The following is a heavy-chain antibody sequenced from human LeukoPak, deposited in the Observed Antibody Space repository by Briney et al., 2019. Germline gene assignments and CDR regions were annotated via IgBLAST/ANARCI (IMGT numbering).Heavy chain of an antibody. CDR1: GGSFSGYY. J-gene: IGHJ4*02. V-gene: IGHV4-59*01. CDR3: ARGHSGSYWDFDY. Sequence: SETLSLTCAVYGGSFSGYYWSWIRQPPGKGLEWIGYIYYSGSTNYNPSLKSRVTISVDTSKNQFSLKLSSVTAADTAVYYCARGHSGSYWDFDYWGQGTLVTVSS. CDR2: IYYSGST. D-gene: IGHD1-26*01.